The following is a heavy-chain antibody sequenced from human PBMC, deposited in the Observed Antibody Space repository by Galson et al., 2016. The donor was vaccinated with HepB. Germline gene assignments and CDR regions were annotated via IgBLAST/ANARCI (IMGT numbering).Heavy chain of an antibody. Sequence: SATLSLTCTVSGDSISRYFWNWIRQSPGKGLEWIGYIYYNGSTNYDPSLKSRVSISVDTSKNQFTLKLRYLTAADSAVYYCARSAGFLEWLSHYGMDYYYYAMDVWGQGTTVTVFS. CDR3: ARSAGFLEWLSHYGMDYYYYAMDV. CDR2: IYYNGST. V-gene: IGHV4-59*01. J-gene: IGHJ6*02. CDR1: GDSISRYF. D-gene: IGHD3-3*01.